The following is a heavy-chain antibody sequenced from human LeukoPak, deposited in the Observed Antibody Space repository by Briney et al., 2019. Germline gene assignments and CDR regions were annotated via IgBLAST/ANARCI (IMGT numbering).Heavy chain of an antibody. V-gene: IGHV3-48*02. Sequence: AGGSLRLSCAASGFTFSQYSMNWVGQAPGKGLQWISYIESATDVVYYADSVKGRFTISRDNAKDSLFLQMNSLRDEDTATYYCVRAPEGNYGPYYFDYWGQGTLVTVSS. CDR1: GFTFSQYS. CDR3: VRAPEGNYGPYYFDY. CDR2: IESATDVV. J-gene: IGHJ4*02. D-gene: IGHD3-10*01.